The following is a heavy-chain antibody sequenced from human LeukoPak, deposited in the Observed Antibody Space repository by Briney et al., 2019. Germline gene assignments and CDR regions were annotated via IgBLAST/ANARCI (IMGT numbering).Heavy chain of an antibody. CDR3: AREKKDSDGSGSFLGY. J-gene: IGHJ4*02. Sequence: ASMNVSFKASEYTFTGYFIHWVRPAPGQGLDWMGWINPNRGGTNYAQKFRGRVTMTRDTSISTAYMELSWLRYDDTAVYYCAREKKDSDGSGSFLGYWGQGTLVTVSS. CDR1: EYTFTGYF. D-gene: IGHD3-10*01. CDR2: INPNRGGT. V-gene: IGHV1-2*02.